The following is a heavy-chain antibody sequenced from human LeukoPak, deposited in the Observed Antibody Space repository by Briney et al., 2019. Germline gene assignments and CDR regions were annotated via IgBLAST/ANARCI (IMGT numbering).Heavy chain of an antibody. V-gene: IGHV3-33*01. D-gene: IGHD6-19*01. CDR1: GFTFMSYG. CDR2: MWYDGSNE. Sequence: PGRSLRLSCAASGFTFMSYGMHWVRQAPGKGLEWVAVMWYDGSNEYYADSVKGRFTISRDNSKNTLYLQMNSLRAEDTAVYYCAREQCSLDYWGQGTLVTVSS. J-gene: IGHJ4*02. CDR3: AREQCSLDY.